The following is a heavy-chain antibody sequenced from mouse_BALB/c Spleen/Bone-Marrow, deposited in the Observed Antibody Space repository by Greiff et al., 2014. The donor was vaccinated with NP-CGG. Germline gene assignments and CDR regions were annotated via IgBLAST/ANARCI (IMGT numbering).Heavy chain of an antibody. V-gene: IGHV14-3*02. CDR3: ASYYYGSSLFAY. J-gene: IGHJ3*01. CDR1: GFNIKDTY. D-gene: IGHD1-1*01. Sequence: VQLQQSGAELVKPGAPVKLSCTASGFNIKDTYMHWVKQRPEQGLEWIGRIDPANGNTKYDPKFQGKATITADTSSNTAYLQLSSLTSEDTAVYYCASYYYGSSLFAYWGQGTLVTASA. CDR2: IDPANGNT.